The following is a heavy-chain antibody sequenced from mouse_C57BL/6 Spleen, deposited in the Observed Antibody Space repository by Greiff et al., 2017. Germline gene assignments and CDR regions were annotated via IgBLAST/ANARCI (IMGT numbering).Heavy chain of an antibody. J-gene: IGHJ1*03. CDR3: ARDYYCGSSRHWYFDV. Sequence: QVQLQQSGPELVKPGASVKISCKASGYAFSSSWMNWVKQRPGKGLEWIGRIYPGDGDTNYNGKFKGKATLTADKSSSTAYMQLSSLTSEDSAVYFCARDYYCGSSRHWYFDVWGTGTTVTVSS. CDR2: IYPGDGDT. CDR1: GYAFSSSW. D-gene: IGHD1-1*01. V-gene: IGHV1-82*01.